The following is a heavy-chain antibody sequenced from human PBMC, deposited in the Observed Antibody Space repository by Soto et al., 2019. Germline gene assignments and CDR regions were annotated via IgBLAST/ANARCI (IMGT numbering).Heavy chain of an antibody. CDR3: ARHGVATYYFDY. V-gene: IGHV4-59*08. D-gene: IGHD5-12*01. Sequence: QVQLQESGPGLVKPSETLSLTCTVSGGSISSYYWSWIRQPPGKGLEWIGYIYYSGSTNYNPSLKSRVTISVDTSKNQFSLKLSSVTAADTAMYYCARHGVATYYFDYWGQGTLVTVSS. J-gene: IGHJ4*02. CDR2: IYYSGST. CDR1: GGSISSYY.